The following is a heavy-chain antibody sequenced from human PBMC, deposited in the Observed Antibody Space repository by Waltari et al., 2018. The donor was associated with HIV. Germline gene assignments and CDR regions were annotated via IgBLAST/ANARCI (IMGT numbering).Heavy chain of an antibody. CDR1: GYTFTDNH. CDR2: ITPNSGGT. V-gene: IGHV1-2*02. J-gene: IGHJ4*02. Sequence: QVQLVQSGAEVKKPGASVKVSCKASGYTFTDNHIHWIRQAPGQGSEWMGWITPNSGGTNYAPKLQGRVTLTRDTSISTAYMGLTRLTSDDTAGYYCAREGGKSVYGEFGYWGQGTLVTVSS. CDR3: AREGGKSVYGEFGY. D-gene: IGHD4-17*01.